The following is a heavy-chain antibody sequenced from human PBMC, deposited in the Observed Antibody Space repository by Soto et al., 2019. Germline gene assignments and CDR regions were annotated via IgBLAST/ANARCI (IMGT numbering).Heavy chain of an antibody. D-gene: IGHD3-3*01. Sequence: QVPLVQSGAEVKKPGSSVKVSCKASGGTFSSYAISWVRQAPGQGLEWMGGIIPIFGTANYAQKFQGRVTITADESTSTAYMELSSLRSEDTAVYYCARFPVDPYYDFWSGYYTQGAFDIWGQGTMVTVSS. J-gene: IGHJ3*02. CDR2: IIPIFGTA. CDR3: ARFPVDPYYDFWSGYYTQGAFDI. V-gene: IGHV1-69*01. CDR1: GGTFSSYA.